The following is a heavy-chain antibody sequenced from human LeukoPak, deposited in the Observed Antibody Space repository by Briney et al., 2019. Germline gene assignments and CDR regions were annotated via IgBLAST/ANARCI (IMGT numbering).Heavy chain of an antibody. CDR1: GGSISGGDYS. CDR3: AREHWDRYSDH. D-gene: IGHD7-27*01. Sequence: SETLSLTSAVSGGSISGGDYSWSWIRQPPGKGLEWIGYIYHSGNIYYNPSLKSRVTLSVDRSKNQFSLKLSSVTAADTAVYYCAREHWDRYSDHWGQGTLVTVSS. CDR2: IYHSGNI. J-gene: IGHJ4*02. V-gene: IGHV4-30-2*01.